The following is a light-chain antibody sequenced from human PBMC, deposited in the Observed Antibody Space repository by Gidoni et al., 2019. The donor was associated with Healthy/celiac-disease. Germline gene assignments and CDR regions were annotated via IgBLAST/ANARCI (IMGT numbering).Light chain of an antibody. CDR1: SSDVGSYNL. CDR2: EGS. V-gene: IGLV2-23*01. CDR3: CSYAGSGVV. Sequence: QSALTQPASVSGSPGQSITISCTGTSSDVGSYNLVSWYQQHPGKAPKLMIYEGSKRPSGVSNRFSGSKSGNTASLTISVLQAEDEADYYCCSYAGSGVVFGGGTKLTVL. J-gene: IGLJ2*01.